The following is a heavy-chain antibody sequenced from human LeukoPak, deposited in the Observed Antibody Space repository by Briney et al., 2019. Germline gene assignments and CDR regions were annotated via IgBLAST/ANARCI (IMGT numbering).Heavy chain of an antibody. CDR1: GFTFSSYE. J-gene: IGHJ4*02. Sequence: GGSLRLSCAASGFTFSSYEMNWVPQAPGKGLEWVSYISSSGSTIYYVDSVKGRFTISRDNAKNFLYLQMNSLRAEDTAGYYCARDRRFSFDYWGQGTLVTVSS. CDR2: ISSSGSTI. CDR3: ARDRRFSFDY. V-gene: IGHV3-48*03.